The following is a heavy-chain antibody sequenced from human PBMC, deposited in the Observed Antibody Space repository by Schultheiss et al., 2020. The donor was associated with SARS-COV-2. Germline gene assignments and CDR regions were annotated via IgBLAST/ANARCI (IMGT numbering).Heavy chain of an antibody. J-gene: IGHJ4*02. D-gene: IGHD6-13*01. CDR2: ISSSSSYI. V-gene: IGHV3-21*01. Sequence: GESLKISCAASGFTFSSYAMSWVRQAPGKGLEWVSSISSSSSYIYYADSVKGRFTISRDNAKNSLYLQMNSLRAEDTAVYYCARDQVWIAAAGTLDYWGQGTLVTVSS. CDR1: GFTFSSYA. CDR3: ARDQVWIAAAGTLDY.